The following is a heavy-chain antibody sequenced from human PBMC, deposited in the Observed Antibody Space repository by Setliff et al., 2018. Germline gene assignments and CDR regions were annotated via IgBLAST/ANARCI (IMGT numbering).Heavy chain of an antibody. V-gene: IGHV1-8*03. D-gene: IGHD3-10*01. CDR3: ASAYYGSGIYGMDV. Sequence: ASVKVSCKASGYTFTSYDINWVRQATGQGLEWMGWMNPNSGNTGYAQKFQGRVTITTDESTSTAYMELSSLRSEDTAVYYCASAYYGSGIYGMDVWGQGTTVTVSS. J-gene: IGHJ6*02. CDR2: MNPNSGNT. CDR1: GYTFTSYD.